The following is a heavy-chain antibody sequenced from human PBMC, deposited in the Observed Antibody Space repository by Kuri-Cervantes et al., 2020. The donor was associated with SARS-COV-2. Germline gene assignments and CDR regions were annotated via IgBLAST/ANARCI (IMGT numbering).Heavy chain of an antibody. CDR1: GYTLTSYD. D-gene: IGHD3-3*01. CDR2: MNPNSGNT. CDR3: ARGGAYDFWSGYYYEGIPFDY. Sequence: ASVKVSCKASGYTLTSYDINWVRQDTGQGLEWMGWMNPNSGNTGYAQKFQGRVTITRNTSISTAYMELSSLRSEDTAVYYCARGGAYDFWSGYYYEGIPFDYWGQGTLVTVSS. V-gene: IGHV1-8*03. J-gene: IGHJ4*02.